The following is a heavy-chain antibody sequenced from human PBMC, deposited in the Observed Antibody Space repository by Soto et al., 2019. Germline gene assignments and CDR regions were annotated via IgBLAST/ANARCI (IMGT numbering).Heavy chain of an antibody. J-gene: IGHJ5*02. Sequence: ASVKVSCKASGYTFIDYYINWIRQAPGQGLEWMGWVNPKSGDTNYAQKFQGRVTMTRDTSIDTVYMALSRLTSDDAAVYYCAKLSGSGSHNWLDPWGQGTPVTVSS. V-gene: IGHV1-2*02. CDR1: GYTFIDYY. CDR3: AKLSGSGSHNWLDP. CDR2: VNPKSGDT. D-gene: IGHD3-10*01.